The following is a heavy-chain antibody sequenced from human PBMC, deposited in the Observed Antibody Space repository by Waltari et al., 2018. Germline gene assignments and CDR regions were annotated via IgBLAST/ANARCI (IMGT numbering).Heavy chain of an antibody. V-gene: IGHV4-34*01. CDR2: INHSGST. Sequence: QVQLQQWGAGLLKPSETLSLTCAVYGGSFSGYYWSWIRQPPGKGLEWIGEINHSGSTNYNPSLKSRVTISVDTSKNQFSLKLSSVTAADTAVYYCARIVDGDYDYWGQGTLVTVSS. CDR3: ARIVDGDYDY. D-gene: IGHD4-17*01. J-gene: IGHJ4*02. CDR1: GGSFSGYY.